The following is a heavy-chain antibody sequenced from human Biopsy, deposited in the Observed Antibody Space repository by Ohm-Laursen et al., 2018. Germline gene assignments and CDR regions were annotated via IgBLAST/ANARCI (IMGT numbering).Heavy chain of an antibody. D-gene: IGHD3-3*01. CDR1: GFTFNAYW. J-gene: IGHJ5*02. Sequence: GSLRLSCAASGFTFNAYWMYWVRQAPGKGPEWVSTISANGATSYYADSVKGRFTISRDNSKNTLYLQMNSVRADNTAIYYCAKGGSITIFGVVINNCFDPWGQGTRVTISS. CDR3: AKGGSITIFGVVINNCFDP. V-gene: IGHV3-23*01. CDR2: ISANGATS.